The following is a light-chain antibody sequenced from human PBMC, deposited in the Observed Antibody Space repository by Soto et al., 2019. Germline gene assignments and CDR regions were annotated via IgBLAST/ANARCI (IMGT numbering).Light chain of an antibody. CDR1: QSVNSY. V-gene: IGKV3-11*01. Sequence: EIVLTQSPVTLSLSPGERATLSCRASQSVNSYLAWYQQKPGQAPRLLIYDASNRATGIPARFSGSGSGTDSTLTISSLEPEDFAVYYCQQRSNWPPTFGQGTKVDIK. J-gene: IGKJ1*01. CDR3: QQRSNWPPT. CDR2: DAS.